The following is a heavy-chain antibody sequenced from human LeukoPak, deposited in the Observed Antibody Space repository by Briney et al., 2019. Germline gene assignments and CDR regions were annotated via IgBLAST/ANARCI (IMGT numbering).Heavy chain of an antibody. CDR3: ASPEKGERSAVVVLPPGNDAFDI. J-gene: IGHJ3*02. CDR2: IIPIFGTA. V-gene: IGHV1-69*06. Sequence: ASVKVSCKASGYTFTSYGISWVRQAPGQGLEWMGGIIPIFGTANYAQKFQGRVTITADKSTSTAYMELSSLRSEDTAVYYCASPEKGERSAVVVLPPGNDAFDIWGQGTMVTVSS. D-gene: IGHD3-22*01. CDR1: GYTFTSYG.